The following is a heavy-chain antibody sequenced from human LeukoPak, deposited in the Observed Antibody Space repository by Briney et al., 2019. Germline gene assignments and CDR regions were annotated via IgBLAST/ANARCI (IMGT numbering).Heavy chain of an antibody. V-gene: IGHV4-59*01. CDR1: GGSISSYY. CDR3: ARVFKGSHDFWSGYSGPYYYGMDV. Sequence: PSETLSLTCTVSGGSISSYYWSWIRQPPGKGLEWIGYIYYSGSTNYNPSLKSRVTISVDTSKNQFSLKPSSVTAADTAVYYCARVFKGSHDFWSGYSGPYYYGMDVWGQGTTVTVSS. CDR2: IYYSGST. J-gene: IGHJ6*02. D-gene: IGHD3-3*01.